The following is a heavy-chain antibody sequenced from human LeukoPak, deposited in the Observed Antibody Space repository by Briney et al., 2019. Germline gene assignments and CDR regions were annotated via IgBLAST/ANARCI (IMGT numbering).Heavy chain of an antibody. CDR1: GGSISSYY. CDR2: IYYSGST. D-gene: IGHD2-21*02. CDR3: ARHEYCGGDCYSGAFDI. V-gene: IGHV4-59*08. Sequence: SETLSLTCTVSGGSISSYYCSWIRQPPGKGLEWIGYIYYSGSTNYNPSLKSRVTISVDTSKNQFSLKLSSVTAADTAVYYCARHEYCGGDCYSGAFDIWGQGIMVTVSS. J-gene: IGHJ3*02.